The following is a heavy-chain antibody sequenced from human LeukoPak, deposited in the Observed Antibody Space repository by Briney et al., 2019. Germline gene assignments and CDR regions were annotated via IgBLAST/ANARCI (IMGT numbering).Heavy chain of an antibody. V-gene: IGHV1-18*01. Sequence: ASVKVSCKASGYTFTSYGISWVRQAPGQGLEWMGWISAYNGNTNYAQKLQGRVTMTTDTSTSTAYVELRSLRSDDTAVYYCARDRSRNTIFGVVIMAPEYFDYWGQGTLVTVSS. J-gene: IGHJ4*02. D-gene: IGHD3-3*01. CDR1: GYTFTSYG. CDR2: ISAYNGNT. CDR3: ARDRSRNTIFGVVIMAPEYFDY.